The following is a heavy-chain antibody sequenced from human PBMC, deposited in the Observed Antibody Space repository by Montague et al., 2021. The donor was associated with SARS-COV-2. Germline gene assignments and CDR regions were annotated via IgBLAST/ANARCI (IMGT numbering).Heavy chain of an antibody. V-gene: IGHV3-33*03. CDR1: GFSFSDFA. Sequence: SLRLSCAAAGFSFSDFAMHWVRQAPGKGLEWLTVIWYGGYKKFYADSVKDRFTISRDNSENTLYLQMNRLSVEDTAVYYCVRASGRSEVGWLDTRGQGVLVTVSS. J-gene: IGHJ5*02. D-gene: IGHD3-10*01. CDR3: VRASGRSEVGWLDT. CDR2: IWYGGYKK.